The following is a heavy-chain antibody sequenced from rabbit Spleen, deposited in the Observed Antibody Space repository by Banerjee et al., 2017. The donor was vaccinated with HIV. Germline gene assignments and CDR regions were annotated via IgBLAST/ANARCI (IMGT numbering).Heavy chain of an antibody. J-gene: IGHJ6*01. CDR2: IDSGSSGFT. V-gene: IGHV1S45*01. CDR3: ARDTGSSFSSYGMDL. Sequence: QEQLEESGGDLVKPGASLTLTCIASGVSFSGDSFSGDSYMCWVRQAPGKGLEWIVCIDSGSSGFTYFASWAKGRFTISKTSSTTVTLQMTSLTAADTATYFCARDTGSSFSSYGMDLWGPGTIVTVS. CDR1: GVSFSGDSF. D-gene: IGHD8-1*01.